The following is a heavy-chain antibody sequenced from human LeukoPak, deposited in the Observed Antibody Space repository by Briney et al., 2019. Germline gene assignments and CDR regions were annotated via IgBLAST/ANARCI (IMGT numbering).Heavy chain of an antibody. V-gene: IGHV3-74*01. CDR2: INSDESDT. CDR1: GFTFSSYW. Sequence: PGGSLRLSCAASGFTFSSYWMHWVRQAPGKGLVWLSRINSDESDTNYADSVKGRFTISRDNARNTVYLQMNSLRAEDTAVYYCARGWVPSDITLKWGQGTMVTVSS. J-gene: IGHJ3*01. CDR3: ARGWVPSDITLK. D-gene: IGHD3-22*01.